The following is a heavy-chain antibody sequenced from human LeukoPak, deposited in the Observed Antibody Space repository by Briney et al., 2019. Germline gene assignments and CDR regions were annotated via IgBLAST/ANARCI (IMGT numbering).Heavy chain of an antibody. CDR1: GFTFSSYA. CDR3: ARDPGRVDGAFDY. Sequence: PGRSLRLSCAASGFTFSSYAMHWVRQAPGKGLEWVANIKQDGSEKYYVDSVKGRFTISRDNSKNTLYLQMNSLRAEDTAVYYCARDPGRVDGAFDYWGQGTLVTVSS. V-gene: IGHV3-7*01. D-gene: IGHD4-17*01. J-gene: IGHJ4*02. CDR2: IKQDGSEK.